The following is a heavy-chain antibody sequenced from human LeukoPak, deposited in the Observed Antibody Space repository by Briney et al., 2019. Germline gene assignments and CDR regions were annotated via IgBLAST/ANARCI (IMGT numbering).Heavy chain of an antibody. CDR3: AKQVQVYDTSGYYDF. V-gene: IGHV3-30*18. CDR2: ISYDGSNK. J-gene: IGHJ4*02. D-gene: IGHD3-22*01. Sequence: PGRSLRLSCAASGFTFSSYAMHWVRQAPGKGLEWVAVISYDGSNKYYADSVKGRFTISRDNSKNTLYLQMNSLRAEDTAVYYCAKQVQVYDTSGYYDFWGQGTLVTVSS. CDR1: GFTFSSYA.